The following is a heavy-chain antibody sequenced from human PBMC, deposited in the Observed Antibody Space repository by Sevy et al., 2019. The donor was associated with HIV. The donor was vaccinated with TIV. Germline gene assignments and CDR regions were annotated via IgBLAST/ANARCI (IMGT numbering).Heavy chain of an antibody. CDR1: GGSISSSSYY. CDR3: ASERSSGWYYYYCYYMDV. Sequence: SETLSLTCTVSGGSISSSSYYWGWIRQPPGKGLEWIGSISYSGSTYYNPSLKSRVTISVDTSKNQFSLKLRYVTAADTAVYYCASERSSGWYYYYCYYMDVWGKGTTVTVSS. CDR2: ISYSGST. D-gene: IGHD6-19*01. J-gene: IGHJ6*03. V-gene: IGHV4-39*01.